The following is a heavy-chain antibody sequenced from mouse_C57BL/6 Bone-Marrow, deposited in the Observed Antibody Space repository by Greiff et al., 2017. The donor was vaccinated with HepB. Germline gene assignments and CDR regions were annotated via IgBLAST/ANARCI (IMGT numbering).Heavy chain of an antibody. V-gene: IGHV1-22*01. CDR1: GYTFTDYN. J-gene: IGHJ1*03. CDR3: ARGRITTVVHWYFDV. D-gene: IGHD1-1*01. Sequence: EVQLQQSGPELVKPGASVKMSCKASGYTFTDYNMHWVKQSHGKSLEWIGYINPNNGGTSYNQKFKGKATLTVNKSSSTAYMELRSLTSEDSAVYYCARGRITTVVHWYFDVWGTGTTVTVSS. CDR2: INPNNGGT.